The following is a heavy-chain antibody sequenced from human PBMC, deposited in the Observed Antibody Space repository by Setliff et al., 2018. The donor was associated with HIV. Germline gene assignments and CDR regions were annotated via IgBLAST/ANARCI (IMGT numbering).Heavy chain of an antibody. J-gene: IGHJ4*02. CDR1: GFTFSDYS. V-gene: IGHV3-21*05. D-gene: IGHD2-2*01. CDR2: ISGSIT. CDR3: AKEDQRVTSVDY. Sequence: PGGSLRLSCAASGFTFSDYSMNWVRQAPGKGLEWVSFISGSITKYADSVKGRFTISRDSAKNTLYLQMNSLRAEDSAVYYCAKEDQRVTSVDYWGQGTPVTVSS.